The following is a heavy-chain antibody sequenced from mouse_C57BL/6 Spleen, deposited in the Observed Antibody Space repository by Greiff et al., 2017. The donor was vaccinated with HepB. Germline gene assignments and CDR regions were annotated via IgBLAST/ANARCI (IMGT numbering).Heavy chain of an antibody. D-gene: IGHD3-1*01. CDR2: IYPGDGDT. Sequence: QVQLQQSGPELVKPGASVKISCKASGYAFSSSWMNWVKQRPGKGLEWIGRIYPGDGDTNYNGKFKGKATLTADKSSSTAYMQLSSLPSEDSAVYYGERAGGLYFDYWGQGTTLTVSS. J-gene: IGHJ2*01. CDR3: ERAGGLYFDY. CDR1: GYAFSSSW. V-gene: IGHV1-82*01.